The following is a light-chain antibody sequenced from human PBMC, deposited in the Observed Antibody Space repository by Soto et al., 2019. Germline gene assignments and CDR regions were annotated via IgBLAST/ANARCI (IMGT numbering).Light chain of an antibody. CDR2: EVS. Sequence: QSALTQPASVSGSPGQSITISCTGTSSDVGGYNYVSWYQQHPGKAPKLMIYEVSNRPSGVSNRFSGSKSGNTASLTISGLRAEDEADYYCSSYTSSSTHNYVFGTGTKVTVL. V-gene: IGLV2-14*01. J-gene: IGLJ1*01. CDR3: SSYTSSSTHNYV. CDR1: SSDVGGYNY.